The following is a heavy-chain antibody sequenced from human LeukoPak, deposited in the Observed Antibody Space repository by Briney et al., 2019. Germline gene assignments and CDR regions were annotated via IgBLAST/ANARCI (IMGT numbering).Heavy chain of an antibody. Sequence: GGSLRLSCAASGFTFSSYTMNWVRQAPGKGLEWVSSITSGGVNTYYATSVKGRFTISRDNAKNSLFLQMNSLRAEDTAVYYCARGGMAAPWRLVDYWGQGTLVTVSS. CDR3: ARGGMAAPWRLVDY. J-gene: IGHJ4*02. V-gene: IGHV3-21*04. D-gene: IGHD5-24*01. CDR2: ITSGGVNT. CDR1: GFTFSSYT.